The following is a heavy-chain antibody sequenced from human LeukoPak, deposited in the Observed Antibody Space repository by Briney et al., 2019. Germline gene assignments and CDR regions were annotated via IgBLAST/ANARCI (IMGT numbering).Heavy chain of an antibody. J-gene: IGHJ4*02. Sequence: PGGSLRLSCAASGFSFTNYGMHWVRQAPGKGLEWVAVISYDGSNKYYADSVKGRFTISRDNSKNTLYLQMDSLRAEDTAVYYCASERGYSYGSFDYWGQGTLVTVSS. CDR1: GFSFTNYG. CDR3: ASERGYSYGSFDY. CDR2: ISYDGSNK. D-gene: IGHD5-18*01. V-gene: IGHV3-30*03.